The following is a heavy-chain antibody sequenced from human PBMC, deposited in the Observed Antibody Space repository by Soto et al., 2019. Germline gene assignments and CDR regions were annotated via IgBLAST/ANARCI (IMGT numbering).Heavy chain of an antibody. V-gene: IGHV1-18*01. CDR2: ISTYNGNT. Sequence: QVQLVQSGAEMKKPGASVKVSCKASGYTFTSYGISWVRQAPGQGPEWMGRISTYNGNTNYVQKLQGRVTMTTDTSTNTAYMELRSLRYDDTAVYYCARDPGYSTTWHQAFDIWGQGTMVTVSS. D-gene: IGHD6-13*01. CDR3: ARDPGYSTTWHQAFDI. CDR1: GYTFTSYG. J-gene: IGHJ3*02.